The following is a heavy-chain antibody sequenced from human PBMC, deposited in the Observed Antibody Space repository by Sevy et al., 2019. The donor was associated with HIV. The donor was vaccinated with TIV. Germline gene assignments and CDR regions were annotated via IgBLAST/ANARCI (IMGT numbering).Heavy chain of an antibody. CDR1: GFTFSYSG. CDR2: IQFDGSSR. V-gene: IGHV3-30*02. J-gene: IGHJ4*02. D-gene: IGHD2-8*02. Sequence: GGSLRLSCAASGFTFSYSGMHWVRQAPGKGLEWVTFIQFDGSSRYYAESVKGRFTILGDNTKNTLYLQMNSLRRDDTAVYYCAKNTAAVGVGGFDYWGQGALVTVSS. CDR3: AKNTAAVGVGGFDY.